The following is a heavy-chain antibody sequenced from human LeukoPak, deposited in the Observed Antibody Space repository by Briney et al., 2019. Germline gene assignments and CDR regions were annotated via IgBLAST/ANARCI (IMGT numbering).Heavy chain of an antibody. D-gene: IGHD6-19*01. CDR2: INPNSGGT. V-gene: IGHV1-2*02. CDR1: GGTFSSYA. Sequence: ASVKVSCKASGGTFSSYAISWVRQAPGQGLEWMGWINPNSGGTNYAQKFQGRVTMTRDTSISTAYMELSRLRSDDTAVYYCARGRIAVAGYWGQGTLVTVSS. J-gene: IGHJ4*02. CDR3: ARGRIAVAGY.